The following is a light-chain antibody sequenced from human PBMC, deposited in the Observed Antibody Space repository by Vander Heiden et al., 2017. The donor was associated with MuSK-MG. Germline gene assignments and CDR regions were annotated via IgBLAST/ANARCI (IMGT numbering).Light chain of an antibody. Sequence: DFQLTQSPSSLSASIGDSVTITCRASQTINTYLNWYQQKPGKAPKLLIYAASSLQSGVPSRFSGSGSGTDFTLTISSLQPEDFATYFCQQSYRTPCSFGQGTNLEIK. CDR1: QTINTY. CDR3: QQSYRTPCS. J-gene: IGKJ2*04. V-gene: IGKV1-39*01. CDR2: AAS.